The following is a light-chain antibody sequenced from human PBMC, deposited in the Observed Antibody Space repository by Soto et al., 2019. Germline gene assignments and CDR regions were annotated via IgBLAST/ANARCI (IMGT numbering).Light chain of an antibody. CDR2: DVS. Sequence: EIVMTQSPATLSVSPAERSTLPCRAGQGVTTNFAWYQQKSGQSPRLLIYDVSIRATGVPARFSGSGSGTDFTLTISSLEPEDFAVYYCQQRSNWLITFGQGTLLEIK. V-gene: IGKV3D-11*01. CDR3: QQRSNWLIT. J-gene: IGKJ5*01. CDR1: QGVTTN.